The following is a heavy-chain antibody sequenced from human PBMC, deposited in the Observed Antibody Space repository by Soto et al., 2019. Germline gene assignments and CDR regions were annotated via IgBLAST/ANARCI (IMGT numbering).Heavy chain of an antibody. J-gene: IGHJ6*02. CDR2: IKQDGSEK. Sequence: GGSLRLSCAASGFTFSSYWMSWVRQAPGKGLEWVANIKQDGSEKYYVDSVKGRFTISRDNAKNSLYLQMNSLRAEDTAVYYGARVNYDILTGPLYYSYGMDVWGQGTTVTVSS. CDR3: ARVNYDILTGPLYYSYGMDV. CDR1: GFTFSSYW. V-gene: IGHV3-7*01. D-gene: IGHD3-9*01.